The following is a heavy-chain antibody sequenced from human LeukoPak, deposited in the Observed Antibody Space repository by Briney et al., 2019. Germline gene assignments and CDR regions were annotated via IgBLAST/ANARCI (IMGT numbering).Heavy chain of an antibody. J-gene: IGHJ4*02. Sequence: QAGGSLRLSCAASGFTFSSYEMNWVRQAPGKGLEWVSYISSSGSTIYYADSVKGRFTISRDNAKNSLYLQMNSLRAEDAAVYYCARAPRRRITMIVVASHFDYWGQGTLVTVSS. D-gene: IGHD3-22*01. CDR3: ARAPRRRITMIVVASHFDY. V-gene: IGHV3-48*03. CDR1: GFTFSSYE. CDR2: ISSSGSTI.